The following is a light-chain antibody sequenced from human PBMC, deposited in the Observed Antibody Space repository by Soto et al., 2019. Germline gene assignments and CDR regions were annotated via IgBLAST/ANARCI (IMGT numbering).Light chain of an antibody. CDR1: QTFSTRY. CDR3: QQYGSSTST. V-gene: IGKV3-20*01. J-gene: IGKJ5*01. Sequence: EIVLTQSPGTLSLSAGERATLSCRASQTFSTRYLAWYQQKPGQAPRLLIYGGSSRATGIPVRFSGSGSGTDFTLTIIRLENEDFAVYYCQQYGSSTSTFGQGTRLEIK. CDR2: GGS.